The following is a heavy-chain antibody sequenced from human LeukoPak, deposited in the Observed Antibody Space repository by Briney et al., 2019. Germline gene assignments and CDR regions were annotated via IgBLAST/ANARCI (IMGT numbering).Heavy chain of an antibody. CDR1: GGSISSGSYY. CDR2: IYTSGST. CDR3: ARQVYKTRLYYYYYMDV. D-gene: IGHD2-8*01. V-gene: IGHV4-61*02. Sequence: SETLSLTCTVSGGSISSGSYYWSWIRQPAGKGLEWIGRIYTSGSTNYNPSLKSRVTISVDTSKNQFSLKLSSVTAADTAVYYCARQVYKTRLYYYYYMDVWGKGTTVTISS. J-gene: IGHJ6*03.